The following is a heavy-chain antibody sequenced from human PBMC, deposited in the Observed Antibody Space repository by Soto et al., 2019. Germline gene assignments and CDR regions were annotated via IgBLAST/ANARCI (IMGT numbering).Heavy chain of an antibody. CDR1: GGSISSSSYY. CDR3: ARQGGSYVYYGMDV. CDR2: IYYSGST. D-gene: IGHD1-26*01. Sequence: QLQLQESGPGLVKPSETLSLTCTVSGGSISSSSYYWGWIRQPPGKGLEWIGSIYYSGSTYYNPSLKSRVTISVDPSKNQFSLKLSSVTAADTAVYYCARQGGSYVYYGMDVWGQGTTVTVSS. J-gene: IGHJ6*02. V-gene: IGHV4-39*01.